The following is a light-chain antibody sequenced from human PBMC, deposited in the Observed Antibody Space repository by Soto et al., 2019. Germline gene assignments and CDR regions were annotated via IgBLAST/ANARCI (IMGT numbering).Light chain of an antibody. V-gene: IGKV3-20*01. CDR1: QSVGSS. Sequence: EIVSTQSPGTLSLSPGERATLSCRASQSVGSSLSWYQQKPGQAPRLLFYGASNRATAIPDRFSGSGFGTDFTLTITRLEPEDFAVYYCQQYGNSPWTFGQGTKVDIK. CDR2: GAS. CDR3: QQYGNSPWT. J-gene: IGKJ1*01.